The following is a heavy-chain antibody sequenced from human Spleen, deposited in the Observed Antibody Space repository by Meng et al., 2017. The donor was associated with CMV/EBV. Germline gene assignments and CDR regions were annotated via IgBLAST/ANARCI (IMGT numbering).Heavy chain of an antibody. CDR1: GYTLTKFD. J-gene: IGHJ4*02. CDR2: IHPHRGDT. CDR3: ARDNNWGPDY. V-gene: IGHV1-2*02. Sequence: ASVKVSCKASGYTLTKFDIHWVRQAPGQGLEWMGWIHPHRGDTNYAQQFQGRVTLTRDTSINTGYMELTRLTSDDTAVYYCARDNNWGPDYWGQGTLVTVSS. D-gene: IGHD7-27*01.